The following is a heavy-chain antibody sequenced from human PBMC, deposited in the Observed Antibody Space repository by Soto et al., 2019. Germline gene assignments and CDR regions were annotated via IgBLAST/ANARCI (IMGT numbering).Heavy chain of an antibody. CDR2: ISGSGGST. CDR1: GFTFSSYA. D-gene: IGHD3-3*01. CDR3: AKDAEAIFGVVPPPTHFDY. J-gene: IGHJ4*02. V-gene: IGHV3-23*01. Sequence: GGSLRLSCAASGFTFSSYAMSWVRQAPGKGLEWVSAISGSGGSTYYADSVKGRFTISRDNSKNTLYLQMNSLRAEDTAVYYCAKDAEAIFGVVPPPTHFDYWGQGTLVTVSS.